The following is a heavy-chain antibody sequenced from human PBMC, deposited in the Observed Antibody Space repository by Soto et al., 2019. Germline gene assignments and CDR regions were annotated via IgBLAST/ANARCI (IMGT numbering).Heavy chain of an antibody. CDR2: VFYRGGT. V-gene: IGHV4-59*01. D-gene: IGHD3-10*01. CDR1: DDPISRYY. CDR3: ARVKRVEKVIDY. J-gene: IGHJ4*02. Sequence: SESLSLTCSVSDDPISRYYWSWIRQPPGKGLQWIGYVFYRGGTAYNPSLKSRVTISLDMSKKQFSLNLNSVTAADTAAYFCARVKRVEKVIDYWGQGTLVTVSS.